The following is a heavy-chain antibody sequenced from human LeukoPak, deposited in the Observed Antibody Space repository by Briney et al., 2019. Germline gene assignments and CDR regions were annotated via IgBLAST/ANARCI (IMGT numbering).Heavy chain of an antibody. CDR1: GFTFSSYG. CDR3: AKDYYGSSGYHFYYYYYMDV. V-gene: IGHV3-30*18. D-gene: IGHD3-22*01. Sequence: GGSLRLSCAASGFTFSSYGIHWVRQAPGKGLEWVAVTSYDGSNKYYADSVKGRFTISRDNSKNTLYLQMNRLRTEDTAVYFCAKDYYGSSGYHFYYYYYMDVWGKGTTVTVSS. CDR2: TSYDGSNK. J-gene: IGHJ6*03.